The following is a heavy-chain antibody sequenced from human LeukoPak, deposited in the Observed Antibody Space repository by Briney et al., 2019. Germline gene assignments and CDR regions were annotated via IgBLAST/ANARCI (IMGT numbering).Heavy chain of an antibody. CDR3: ASRRLMTTVVIRWFDP. CDR2: FDPEDGET. CDR1: GYTLTEVA. V-gene: IGHV1-24*01. Sequence: GASVKVSCKVSGYTLTEVAMHWVRQAPGKGLEWMGGFDPEDGETIYAQKFQGRVTMTEDTSTDTAYMEPSSLRSEDTAVYYCASRRLMTTVVIRWFDPWGQGTLVTVSS. J-gene: IGHJ5*02. D-gene: IGHD4-23*01.